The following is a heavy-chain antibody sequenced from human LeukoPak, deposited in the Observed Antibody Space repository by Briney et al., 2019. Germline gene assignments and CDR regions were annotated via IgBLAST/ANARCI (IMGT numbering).Heavy chain of an antibody. D-gene: IGHD1-7*01. V-gene: IGHV4-59*08. CDR3: ARGGELELRIYYYYMDV. CDR1: GGSISSYY. CDR2: IYYSGST. J-gene: IGHJ6*03. Sequence: SETLSLTCTVSGGSISSYYWSWIRQPPGKGLEWIGYIYYSGSTNYNPSLKSRVTISVDTSKNQFSLKLSSVTAADTAVYYCARGGELELRIYYYYMDVWGKGTTVTVSS.